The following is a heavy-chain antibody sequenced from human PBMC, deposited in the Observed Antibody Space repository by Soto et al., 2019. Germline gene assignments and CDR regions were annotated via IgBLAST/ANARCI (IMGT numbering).Heavy chain of an antibody. D-gene: IGHD2-15*01. V-gene: IGHV2-5*01. CDR2: INWNDDE. CDR1: GFSLNTRAVG. Sequence: QITLKESGPTLVKPTQTHTLTCTFSGFSLNTRAVGVGWIRQPPGKALEWLALINWNDDERYSPSLKDRLTITKDTSRNHVVLTMTNVDPVDTATYYCAHRHDLGGFDIWGQGTTVTVSS. CDR3: AHRHDLGGFDI. J-gene: IGHJ3*02.